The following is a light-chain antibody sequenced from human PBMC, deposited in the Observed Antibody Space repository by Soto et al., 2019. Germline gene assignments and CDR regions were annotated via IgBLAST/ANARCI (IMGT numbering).Light chain of an antibody. CDR3: QQYNNWPPIT. J-gene: IGKJ5*01. Sequence: VLTQSPGTLSLYPGGRDTLWCSASQSISSRCLAWYQQQPGQAPRLLIYDASNRATGIPARFSGSGSGTEFTLTISSLQSEDFAVYYCQQYNNWPPITFGQGTRLEI. CDR1: QSISSR. V-gene: IGKV3D-15*01. CDR2: DAS.